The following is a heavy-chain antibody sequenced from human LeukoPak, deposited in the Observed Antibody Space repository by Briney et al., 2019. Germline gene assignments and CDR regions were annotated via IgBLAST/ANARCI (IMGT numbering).Heavy chain of an antibody. CDR3: ARLNLLGYCTNGVCPGGGLPFDY. D-gene: IGHD2-8*01. V-gene: IGHV4-34*01. J-gene: IGHJ4*02. Sequence: SETLSLTCAVYGASFSGYQWGWIRQPPGKGLEWIGEIDDSASTNYNPSLKSRVTISVDTSKNQFSLKLRSVTAADTAVYYCARLNLLGYCTNGVCPGGGLPFDYWGQGTLVTVSS. CDR1: GASFSGYQ. CDR2: IDDSAST.